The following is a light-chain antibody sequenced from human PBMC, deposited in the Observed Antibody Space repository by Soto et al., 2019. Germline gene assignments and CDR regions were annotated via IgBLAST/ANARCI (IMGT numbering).Light chain of an antibody. CDR3: SSYTSSTTLKV. V-gene: IGLV2-14*03. Sequence: QSVLTQPASVSGSPGQSITISCTGTSSDVGGYNYVSWYQQHPGKAPKLMICDVSNRPSGVSNRFSGSKSGNTASLTISGLQAEDEADYYCSSYTSSTTLKVFGGGTKLTVL. CDR2: DVS. CDR1: SSDVGGYNY. J-gene: IGLJ2*01.